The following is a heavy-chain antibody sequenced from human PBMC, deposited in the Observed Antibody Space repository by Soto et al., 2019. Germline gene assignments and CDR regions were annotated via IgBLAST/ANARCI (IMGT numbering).Heavy chain of an antibody. D-gene: IGHD3-10*01. V-gene: IGHV1-69*13. CDR2: IIPIFGTA. CDR1: GGTFSSYA. CDR3: ARDLTMVRGAPTYCYGMDV. J-gene: IGHJ6*02. Sequence: ASVKVSCKASGGTFSSYAISWVRQAPGQGLEWMGGIIPIFGTANYAQKFQGRVTITADESTSTAYTELSSLRSEDTAVYYCARDLTMVRGAPTYCYGMDVWGQGTTVTVSS.